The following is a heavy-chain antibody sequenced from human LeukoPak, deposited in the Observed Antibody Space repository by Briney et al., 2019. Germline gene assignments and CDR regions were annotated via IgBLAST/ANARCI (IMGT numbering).Heavy chain of an antibody. D-gene: IGHD4-17*01. Sequence: PGGSLRLSCAASGFTFSSYSMNWVRQAPGKGLEWVSYISSSSSPIYYADSVKGRFTISRDNAKNSLYLQMNSLRAEDTAMYYCARDPVEVGDGDYVSGYYYMDVWGKGTTVTVSS. V-gene: IGHV3-48*01. CDR3: ARDPVEVGDGDYVSGYYYMDV. CDR1: GFTFSSYS. J-gene: IGHJ6*03. CDR2: ISSSSSPI.